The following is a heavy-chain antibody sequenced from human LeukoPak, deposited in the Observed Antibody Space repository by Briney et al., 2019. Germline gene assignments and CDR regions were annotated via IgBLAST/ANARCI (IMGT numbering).Heavy chain of an antibody. D-gene: IGHD6-19*01. CDR3: GRDRNIAVAAGGY. V-gene: IGHV3-48*03. J-gene: IGHJ4*02. CDR1: GFTFSSYE. CDR2: ISSSGSGI. Sequence: AGGSLRLSCAASGFTFSSYEMNWVRQAPGKGLEWVSYISSSGSGIYYADSVKGRFTVSRDNAKNSLYLQMNSLRAEDTGVYYCGRDRNIAVAAGGYWGQGTLVTVSS.